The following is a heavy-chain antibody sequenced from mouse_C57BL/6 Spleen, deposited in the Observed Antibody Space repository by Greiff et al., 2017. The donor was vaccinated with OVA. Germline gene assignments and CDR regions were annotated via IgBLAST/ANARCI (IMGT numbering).Heavy chain of an antibody. CDR1: GFNIKDDY. V-gene: IGHV14-4*01. CDR2: IDPENGDT. J-gene: IGHJ4*01. D-gene: IGHD1-1*01. CDR3: TYGSSYNYAMDY. Sequence: EVQLQQSGAELVRPGASVKLSCTASGFNIKDDYMHWVKQRPEQGLEWIGWIDPENGDTEYASKFQGKATITADTSSNTAYLQLSSLTSEDTAVYYCTYGSSYNYAMDYWGQGTSVTVSS.